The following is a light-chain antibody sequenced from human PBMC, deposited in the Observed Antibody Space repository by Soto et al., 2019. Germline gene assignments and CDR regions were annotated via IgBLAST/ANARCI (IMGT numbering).Light chain of an antibody. CDR2: VAS. V-gene: IGKV1-17*01. J-gene: IGKJ1*01. CDR1: QDIGIN. Sequence: DIELTQSPYSLSASVGGRVTMTCRASQDIGINLGWFQQKPGKAPKRLIYVASSLQSGVPSRFSGSGSGTEFTLTISRLQPEDFTRYFCLQHNAYPSTLCEGTQVDIK. CDR3: LQHNAYPST.